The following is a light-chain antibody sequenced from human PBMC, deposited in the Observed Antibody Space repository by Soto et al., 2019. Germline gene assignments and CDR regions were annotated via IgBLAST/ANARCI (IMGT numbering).Light chain of an antibody. CDR3: QQRSNWPPA. Sequence: IVLPQSPATLSLSPGERATLSCRASQSVSSYLAWYQQKPGQAPRLLIYDASNRATGIPARFSGSGSGTDFTLTISSLEPEDFAVYYCQQRSNWPPAFGQGTRLAI. CDR2: DAS. CDR1: QSVSSY. V-gene: IGKV3-11*01. J-gene: IGKJ5*01.